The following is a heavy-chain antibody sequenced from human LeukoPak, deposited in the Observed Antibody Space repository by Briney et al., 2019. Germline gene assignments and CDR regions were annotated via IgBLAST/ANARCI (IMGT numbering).Heavy chain of an antibody. CDR1: GGSFSGYY. D-gene: IGHD3-16*01. V-gene: IGHV4-34*01. J-gene: IGHJ4*02. CDR3: ARGASLGY. CDR2: INHSGST. Sequence: SETLSLTCAVYGGSFSGYYWSWIRQPPGKGLEWIGEINHSGSTNYNPSLKSRVTISVDTSKNQFSLKLSSVTAADTAVYYCARGASLGYWGQGTLVTVSS.